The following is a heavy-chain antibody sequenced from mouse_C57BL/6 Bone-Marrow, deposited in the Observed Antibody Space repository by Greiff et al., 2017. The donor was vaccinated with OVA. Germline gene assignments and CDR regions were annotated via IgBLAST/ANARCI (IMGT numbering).Heavy chain of an antibody. J-gene: IGHJ4*01. CDR2: INYDGSST. V-gene: IGHV5-16*01. CDR3: ARDRHSNYDYAMDY. Sequence: EVKLMESEGGLVQPGSSMKLSCTASGFTFSDYYMAWVRQVPEKGLEWVANINYDGSSTYYLDSLKSRFIISRDNAKNILYLQMSSLKSEDTATYYCARDRHSNYDYAMDYWGQGTSVTVSS. CDR1: GFTFSDYY. D-gene: IGHD2-5*01.